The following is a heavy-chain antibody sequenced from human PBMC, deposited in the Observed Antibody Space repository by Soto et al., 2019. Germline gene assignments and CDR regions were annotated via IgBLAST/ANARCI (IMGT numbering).Heavy chain of an antibody. V-gene: IGHV4-59*08. Sequence: LSLTCTVSGGSISSYYWSWIRQPPGKGLEWIGYIYYSGSTNYNPSLKSRVTISVDTSKNQSSLKLSSVTAADTAVYYCARHGGGIVVVVAARGAFDIWGQGTMVTVSS. CDR2: IYYSGST. CDR1: GGSISSYY. D-gene: IGHD2-15*01. J-gene: IGHJ3*02. CDR3: ARHGGGIVVVVAARGAFDI.